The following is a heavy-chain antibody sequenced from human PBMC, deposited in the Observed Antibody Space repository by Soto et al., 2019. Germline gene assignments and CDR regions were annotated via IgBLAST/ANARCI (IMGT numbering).Heavy chain of an antibody. CDR1: EFTFSSDS. V-gene: IGHV3-48*02. CDR3: AREDIMGTRSFDY. CDR2: ICSRSQTI. D-gene: IGHD1-26*01. Sequence: GRSLCLSCGVSEFTFSSDSMNWVRQAPGKGLEWLSYICSRSQTIFYADSVKGRFTISRDNAKNSLYLQMNSLRDEDTAVYFCAREDIMGTRSFDYWGQGTLVTV. J-gene: IGHJ4*02.